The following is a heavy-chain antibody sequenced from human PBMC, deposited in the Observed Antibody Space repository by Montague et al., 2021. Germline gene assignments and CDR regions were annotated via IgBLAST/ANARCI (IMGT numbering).Heavy chain of an antibody. CDR1: GFIFSNYW. J-gene: IGHJ4*02. D-gene: IGHD2-21*01. V-gene: IGHV3-7*01. CDR2: IKQDGSEK. Sequence: SLRLSCAASGFIFSNYWMSWVRQAPGKGLEWVANIKQDGSEKHYVDSVKGRFTISRDNAKNSLYLQMNSLRAEDTAVYFCARDQGQGYCGGDCYVGLDYWGQGTLVTVSS. CDR3: ARDQGQGYCGGDCYVGLDY.